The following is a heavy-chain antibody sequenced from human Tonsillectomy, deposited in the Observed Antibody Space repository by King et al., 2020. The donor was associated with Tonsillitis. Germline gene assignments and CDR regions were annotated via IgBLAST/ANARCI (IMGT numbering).Heavy chain of an antibody. CDR3: AREPDYYDSSGYYYVYYYYYYGMDV. CDR2: ISAYNGNT. D-gene: IGHD3-22*01. J-gene: IGHJ6*02. V-gene: IGHV1-18*04. CDR1: GYTFTSYG. Sequence: VQLVESGAEVKKPGASVKVSCKASGYTFTSYGISWVRQAPGQGLEWMGWISAYNGNTNYAQKLQGRVTMTTDTSTSTAYMELRSLRSDDTAVYYCAREPDYYDSSGYYYVYYYYYYGMDVWGQGTTVTVSS.